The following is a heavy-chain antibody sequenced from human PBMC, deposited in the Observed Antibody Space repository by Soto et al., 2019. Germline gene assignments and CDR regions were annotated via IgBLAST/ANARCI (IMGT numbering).Heavy chain of an antibody. D-gene: IGHD1-26*01. V-gene: IGHV3-30*03. CDR3: ATSNGGTYYYYYGMDV. CDR2: ISYDGSNK. J-gene: IGHJ6*02. CDR1: GFTFSSYG. Sequence: QVQLVESGGGVVQPGRSLRLSCAASGFTFSSYGMHWVRQAPGKGLEWVAVISYDGSNKYYADSVKGRFTISRDNSKKTLYLQMNSMRAEDTAVYYCATSNGGTYYYYYGMDVWGQGTTVTVSS.